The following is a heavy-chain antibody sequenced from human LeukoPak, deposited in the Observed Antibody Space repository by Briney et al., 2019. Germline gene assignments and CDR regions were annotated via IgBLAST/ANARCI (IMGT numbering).Heavy chain of an antibody. J-gene: IGHJ4*02. CDR2: IIPIFGTA. CDR1: GGTFSSYA. V-gene: IGHV1-69*05. Sequence: SVKVSCKASGGTFSSYAISWVLQAPGQGLEWMGRIIPIFGTANYAQKFQGRVTITTDESTSTAYMELSNLRSEDTAVYYCARGFNDGSGSYGHWGQGTLVTVSS. CDR3: ARGFNDGSGSYGH. D-gene: IGHD3-10*01.